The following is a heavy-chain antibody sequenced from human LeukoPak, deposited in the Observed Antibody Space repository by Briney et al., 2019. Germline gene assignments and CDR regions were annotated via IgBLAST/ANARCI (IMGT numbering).Heavy chain of an antibody. CDR2: IIPILGIA. CDR1: GGTFSSYT. CDR3: ARGPRMVLSDYYYHYMDV. V-gene: IGHV1-69*02. J-gene: IGHJ6*03. Sequence: ASVKVSCKASGGTFSSYTISWVRQAPGQGLEWMGRIIPILGIANYAQKFQGRVTITADKSTSTAYMELSSLRSEDTAVYYCARGPRMVLSDYYYHYMDVWGEGTTVTVSS. D-gene: IGHD3-10*01.